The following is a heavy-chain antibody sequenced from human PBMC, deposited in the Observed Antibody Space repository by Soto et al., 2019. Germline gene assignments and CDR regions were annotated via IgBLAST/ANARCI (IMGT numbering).Heavy chain of an antibody. CDR3: ARHSSGWYNPFEAFDI. CDR1: GGSISSSSYY. D-gene: IGHD6-19*01. V-gene: IGHV4-39*01. CDR2: IYYSGST. J-gene: IGHJ3*02. Sequence: QLQLQESGPGLVKPSETLSLTCTVSGGSISSSSYYWGWIRQPPGKGLEWIGSIYYSGSTYYNPSLKSRVTISVDTSKNQFALKLSSVTAADTAVYYCARHSSGWYNPFEAFDIWGQGTMVTVSS.